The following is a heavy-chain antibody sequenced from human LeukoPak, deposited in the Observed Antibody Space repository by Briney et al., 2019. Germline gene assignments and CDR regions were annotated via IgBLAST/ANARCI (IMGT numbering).Heavy chain of an antibody. CDR3: ARRVGNYANFDY. Sequence: GESLKISCKGSGYDFSTHWISWVRQMPGKGLEWMGRIDPSASYINYSPSSQGHVSISADKSIDTVYLQWNSLKASDTAMYYCARRVGNYANFDYWGQGTLVIVSS. V-gene: IGHV5-10-1*01. J-gene: IGHJ4*02. CDR2: IDPSASYI. CDR1: GYDFSTHW. D-gene: IGHD1-26*01.